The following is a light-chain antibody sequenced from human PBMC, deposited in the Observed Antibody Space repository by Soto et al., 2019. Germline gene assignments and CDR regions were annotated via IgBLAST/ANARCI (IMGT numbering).Light chain of an antibody. J-gene: IGKJ4*01. CDR3: QQANSCPLT. CDR1: QGISSC. Sequence: DIQMTQSPSSVSASVGDRVTITCRASQGISSCLAWYQQQPGNAANLLIYAAASLQSGVPSRFSGSGSGTAFTLPISSRQPEDFATDYCQQANSCPLTFGGGTKVEIK. CDR2: AAA. V-gene: IGKV1-12*01.